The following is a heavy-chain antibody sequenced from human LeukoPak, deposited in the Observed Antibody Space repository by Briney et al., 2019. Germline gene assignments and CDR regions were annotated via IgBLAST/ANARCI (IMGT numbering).Heavy chain of an antibody. J-gene: IGHJ4*02. CDR2: IYYSGST. CDR3: ARGGFFDY. V-gene: IGHV4-59*12. Sequence: SETLSLTCTVSGGSISTYYWSWIRQPPGKGLEWIGYIYYSGSTNYNPSLKSRVTISVDTSKNQFSLKLSSVTAADTAVYYCARGGFFDYWGQGTLVTVSS. CDR1: GGSISTYY. D-gene: IGHD3-16*01.